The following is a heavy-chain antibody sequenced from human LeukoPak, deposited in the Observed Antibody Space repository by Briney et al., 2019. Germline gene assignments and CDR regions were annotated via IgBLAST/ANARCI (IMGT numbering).Heavy chain of an antibody. V-gene: IGHV4-61*02. J-gene: IGHJ4*02. D-gene: IGHD3-22*01. CDR2: IYTSGST. CDR1: GGSISSGSYY. CDR3: AREDYDSSGYYYFRYYFDY. Sequence: SQTLSLTCTVSGGSISSGSYYWSWIRQPAGKGLEWIGRIYTSGSTNYNPSLKSRVTILVDTSKNQFSLKLSSVTAADTAVYYCAREDYDSSGYYYFRYYFDYWGQGTLVTVSS.